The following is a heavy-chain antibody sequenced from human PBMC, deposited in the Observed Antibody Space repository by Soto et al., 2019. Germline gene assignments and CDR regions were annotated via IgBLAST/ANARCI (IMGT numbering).Heavy chain of an antibody. CDR1: DYSISSGYY. CDR2: MYHRGTY. J-gene: IGHJ4*02. Sequence: SETLSLTCAVSDYSISSGYYWVWIRQPPGKGLEWIGSMYHRGTYSYNPSLKSRVTMAVDTSKNEFSLKLSSVTAADTDVYYCARDHYSSGYMVSPYWGQGALVTVSS. CDR3: ARDHYSSGYMVSPY. V-gene: IGHV4-38-2*02. D-gene: IGHD6-25*01.